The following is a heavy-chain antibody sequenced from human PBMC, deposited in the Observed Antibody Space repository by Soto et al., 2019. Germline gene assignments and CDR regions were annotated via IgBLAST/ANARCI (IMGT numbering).Heavy chain of an antibody. J-gene: IGHJ5*02. D-gene: IGHD3-3*01. CDR3: ARDSGSGYRFDP. CDR2: IIPIFGTA. V-gene: IGHV1-69*13. Sequence: SVKVSCKASGGTFSSYAISWVRQAPGQGLEWMGGIIPIFGTANYAQKFQGRVTITADESTSTAYMELSSLRSEDTAVYYCARDSGSGYRFDPWGQGTLVTVSS. CDR1: GGTFSSYA.